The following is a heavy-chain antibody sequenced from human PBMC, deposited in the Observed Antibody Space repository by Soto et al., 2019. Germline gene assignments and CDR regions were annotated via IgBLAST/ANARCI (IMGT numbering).Heavy chain of an antibody. Sequence: LSLTCTVSGGSISSYYWSWIRQPPGKGLEWIGYIYYSGSTNYNPSLKSRVTISVDTSKNQFSLKLSSVTAADTAVYYCARLIVAYSSSWYFDYWGQGTLVTVSS. CDR3: ARLIVAYSSSWYFDY. D-gene: IGHD6-13*01. V-gene: IGHV4-59*12. J-gene: IGHJ4*02. CDR2: IYYSGST. CDR1: GGSISSYY.